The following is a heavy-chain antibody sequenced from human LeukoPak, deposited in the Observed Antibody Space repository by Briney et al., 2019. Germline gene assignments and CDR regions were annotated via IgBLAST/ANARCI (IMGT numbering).Heavy chain of an antibody. CDR3: ARAEHIVVVTAIEIGGNDAFDI. V-gene: IGHV3-48*04. Sequence: GGSLRLSCAASGFTFSSYSMNWVRQAPGKGLEWVSYISSSSSTIYYADSVKGRFTISRDNAKNSLYLQMNSLRAEDTAVYYCARAEHIVVVTAIEIGGNDAFDIWGQGTMVTVSS. CDR1: GFTFSSYS. D-gene: IGHD2-21*02. J-gene: IGHJ3*02. CDR2: ISSSSSTI.